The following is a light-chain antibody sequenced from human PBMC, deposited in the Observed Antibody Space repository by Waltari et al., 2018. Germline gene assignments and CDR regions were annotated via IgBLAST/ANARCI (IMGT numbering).Light chain of an antibody. J-gene: IGKJ1*01. V-gene: IGKV2-28*01. CDR1: QSLLHSSGNTF. CDR3: MQARQTPWT. Sequence: DIVMTQSPLSLSVTPGEPASISCRSSQSLLHSSGNTFLDWYLQQPGQSPQLLIYFVSMPSYGVPDRFSGRGSGTDFTLKISRVEAEDVGVYFCMQARQTPWTFGQGTKVEIK. CDR2: FVS.